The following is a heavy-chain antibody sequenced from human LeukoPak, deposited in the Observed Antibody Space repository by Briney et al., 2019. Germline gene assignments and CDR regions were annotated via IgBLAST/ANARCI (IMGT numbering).Heavy chain of an antibody. V-gene: IGHV4-59*01. CDR3: ARAPFVEYNTAFLV. D-gene: IGHD3-3*01. CDR1: GGSISSYY. Sequence: PSETLSLTCTVSGGSISSYYWSWIRQPPGKGLEWIGYIYYSGTTNYNPSLKSRVTISVDTSKNQFSLRLSYVTAADTAVYYCARAPFVEYNTAFLVWGQGTLVTVSS. CDR2: IYYSGTT. J-gene: IGHJ4*02.